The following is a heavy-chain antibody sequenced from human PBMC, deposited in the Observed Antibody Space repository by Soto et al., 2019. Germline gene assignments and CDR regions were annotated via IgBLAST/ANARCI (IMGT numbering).Heavy chain of an antibody. CDR2: ISGSGGST. CDR1: GFTFSSYA. Sequence: EVQLLESGGGLVQPGGSLRLSCAASGFTFSSYAMSWVRQAPGKGLEWVSAISGSGGSTYYADSVKGRFTISRDNSKNTLYLRMNSLRAEDTAVYYCAKGQRGLRWYFDYWGQGTLVTVSS. CDR3: AKGQRGLRWYFDY. V-gene: IGHV3-23*01. J-gene: IGHJ4*02. D-gene: IGHD4-17*01.